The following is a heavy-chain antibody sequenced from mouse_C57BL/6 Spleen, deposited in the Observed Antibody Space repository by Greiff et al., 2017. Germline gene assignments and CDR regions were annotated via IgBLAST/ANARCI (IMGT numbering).Heavy chain of an antibody. V-gene: IGHV1-26*01. CDR1: GYTFTDYY. J-gene: IGHJ2*01. D-gene: IGHD2-4*01. CDR3: AKGDYDYDGGYFDY. Sequence: VQLQQSGPELVKPGASVKISCKASGYTFTDYYMNWVKQSHGKSLEWIGDINPNNGGTSYNQKFKGKATVTVDKSSSTAYMELRSLTSEDSAVYYCAKGDYDYDGGYFDYWGQGTTLTVSS. CDR2: INPNNGGT.